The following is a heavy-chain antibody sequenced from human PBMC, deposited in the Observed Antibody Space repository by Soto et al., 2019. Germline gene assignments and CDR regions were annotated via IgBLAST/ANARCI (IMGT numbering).Heavy chain of an antibody. V-gene: IGHV4-39*01. CDR1: GGSISSSSYY. CDR3: VSGSDSSGYYSPVSYPRFQH. Sequence: SETLSLTCTVSGGSISSSSYYWGWIRQPPGKGLEWIGSIYYSGCTYYNPSLKSRVTISVDTSKNQFSLKLSSVTAADTAVYYCVSGSDSSGYYSPVSYPRFQHWGQGTLVTVSS. D-gene: IGHD3-22*01. CDR2: IYYSGCT. J-gene: IGHJ1*01.